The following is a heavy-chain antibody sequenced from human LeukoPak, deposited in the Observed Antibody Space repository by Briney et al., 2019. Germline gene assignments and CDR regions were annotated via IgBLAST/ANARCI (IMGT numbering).Heavy chain of an antibody. D-gene: IGHD6-6*01. Sequence: PGGSLRLSCAASGFTFSSYAMSWVRPAPGKGPEWVSATSGSGANTYYSDSVKGRFTISRDNSKNTLYLQMNSLRAEDTAVYYCAKDGDSSSSGYYYYYMDVWGKGTTVTVSS. CDR3: AKDGDSSSSGYYYYYMDV. CDR2: TSGSGANT. J-gene: IGHJ6*03. V-gene: IGHV3-23*01. CDR1: GFTFSSYA.